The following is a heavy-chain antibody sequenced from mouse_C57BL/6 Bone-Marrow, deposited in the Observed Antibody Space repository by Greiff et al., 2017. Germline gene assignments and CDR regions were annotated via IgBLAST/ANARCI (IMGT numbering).Heavy chain of an antibody. Sequence: QVQLQQSGAELVRPGASVKLSCKASGYTFTDYYINWVKQRPGQGLEWIARIYPGSGNTYYNEKFKGKATLTAEKSSSTAYMQLSSLTSEDSAVYFCARSGYSNYVGYWGQGTTLTVSS. CDR3: ARSGYSNYVGY. V-gene: IGHV1-76*01. CDR1: GYTFTDYY. D-gene: IGHD2-5*01. J-gene: IGHJ2*01. CDR2: IYPGSGNT.